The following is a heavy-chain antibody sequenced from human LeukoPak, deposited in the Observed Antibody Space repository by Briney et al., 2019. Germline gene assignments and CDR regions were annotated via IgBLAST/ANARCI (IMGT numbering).Heavy chain of an antibody. J-gene: IGHJ5*02. D-gene: IGHD3-22*01. CDR1: GYSISSGYY. CDR3: ARGYYYDSSGLTFDP. Sequence: KPSETLSLTCTVSGYSISSGYYWSWIRQPAGKGLEWIGRIYTSGSTNYNPSLKSRVTISVDTSKNQFSLKLSSVTAADTAVYYCARGYYYDSSGLTFDPWGQGTLVTVSS. V-gene: IGHV4-61*02. CDR2: IYTSGST.